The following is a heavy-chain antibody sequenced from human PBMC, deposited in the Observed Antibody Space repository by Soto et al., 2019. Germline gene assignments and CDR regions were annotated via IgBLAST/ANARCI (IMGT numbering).Heavy chain of an antibody. V-gene: IGHV1-69*13. CDR2: IIPIFGTS. CDR3: ARPGVRGVINYYFDY. Sequence: SVKVSCKASGGTFSNFPMGWVRQAPGQGLEWMGGIIPIFGTSNYAQKFQGRVTITADESTSTAYMELSSLSSEDTAVYYCARPGVRGVINYYFDYWGQGTRVTSPQ. D-gene: IGHD3-10*02. CDR1: GGTFSNFP. J-gene: IGHJ4*02.